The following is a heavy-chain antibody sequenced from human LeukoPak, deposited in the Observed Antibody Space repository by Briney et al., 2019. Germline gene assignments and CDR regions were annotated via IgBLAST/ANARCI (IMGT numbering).Heavy chain of an antibody. CDR1: GFTFSSYS. J-gene: IGHJ4*02. CDR2: ISGTSTSI. D-gene: IGHD5-18*01. Sequence: GGSLRLSCAASGFTFSSYSMNWVRQAPGKGLEWVSSISGTSTSIYYADSVKGRFTISRDNAKNSLYLQMNSLRAEDTAVYYCARHLSGITGYTYGRGIDYWGQGTLVSVSS. V-gene: IGHV3-21*01. CDR3: ARHLSGITGYTYGRGIDY.